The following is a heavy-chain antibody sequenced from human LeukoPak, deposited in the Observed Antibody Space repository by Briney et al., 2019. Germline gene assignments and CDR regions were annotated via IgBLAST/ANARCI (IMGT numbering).Heavy chain of an antibody. V-gene: IGHV1-8*02. Sequence: GASVKVSCKASGYTFTSYDINWVRQATGQGLEWMGWMNPNSGNTGYAQKFQGRVTMTRNTSISTAYMELSSLRSEDTAVYYCARGRWNLEPPDYWGQGTLVTVSS. CDR2: MNPNSGNT. CDR1: GYTFTSYD. J-gene: IGHJ4*02. CDR3: ARGRWNLEPPDY. D-gene: IGHD1-14*01.